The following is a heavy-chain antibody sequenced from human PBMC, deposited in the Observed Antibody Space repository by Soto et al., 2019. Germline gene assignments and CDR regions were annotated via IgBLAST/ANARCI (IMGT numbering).Heavy chain of an antibody. J-gene: IGHJ4*02. CDR1: GFTFSNYG. D-gene: IGHD2-2*01. V-gene: IGHV3-30*18. Sequence: PGGSLRLSCAASGFTFSNYGMHWVRPAPGKGLGWVAIISYDGDNEYYADSVRGRFTISRDNSKNTLYLQMNSLRAEDTAVYYCAKGRGYCSSTSCYVGSDYWGQGTLVTVSS. CDR3: AKGRGYCSSTSCYVGSDY. CDR2: ISYDGDNE.